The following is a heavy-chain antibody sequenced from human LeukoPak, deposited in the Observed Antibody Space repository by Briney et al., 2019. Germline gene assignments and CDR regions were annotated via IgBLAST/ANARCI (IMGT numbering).Heavy chain of an antibody. CDR3: ARAGGYGGALGY. D-gene: IGHD4-23*01. CDR1: GGSINSYY. CDR2: IYSSGST. V-gene: IGHV4-59*01. Sequence: SETLPLTCTVSGGSINSYYWSWIRQPPGKGLEWIGYIYSSGSTNYNPSLKSRVTISVDTSKNQFSLKLSSVTAADTAVYYCARAGGYGGALGYWGQGTLVTVSP. J-gene: IGHJ4*02.